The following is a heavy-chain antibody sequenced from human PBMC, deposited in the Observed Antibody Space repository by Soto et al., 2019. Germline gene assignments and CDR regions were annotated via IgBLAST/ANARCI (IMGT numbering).Heavy chain of an antibody. Sequence: EVQLLESGGGLVQPGRSLRLSCAASGFTFSNYAMSWVRQAPGQGLEWVSAISGSGGSTYYADSVKGRFTISRDNSKNTLYLQMNSLRAEDRAVYYCAKGRASPTVTSRADYWGQGTLVTVSS. CDR3: AKGRASPTVTSRADY. J-gene: IGHJ4*02. CDR1: GFTFSNYA. CDR2: ISGSGGST. D-gene: IGHD4-17*01. V-gene: IGHV3-23*01.